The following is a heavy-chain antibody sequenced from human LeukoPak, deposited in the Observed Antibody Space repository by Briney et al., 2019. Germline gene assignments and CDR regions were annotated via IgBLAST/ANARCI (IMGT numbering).Heavy chain of an antibody. D-gene: IGHD6-13*01. CDR3: ARGVTLGAAVISSAFDL. J-gene: IGHJ3*01. Sequence: ASVKVSCKASGYTFTKYYLRWVRQTPGQGLEWMGIINPSTGGTSYALTFQGRVTMTRDTSRGTVYVELSSLTSEDTAVYYCARGVTLGAAVISSAFDLWGQGTIVSVSS. CDR1: GYTFTKYY. CDR2: INPSTGGT. V-gene: IGHV1-46*01.